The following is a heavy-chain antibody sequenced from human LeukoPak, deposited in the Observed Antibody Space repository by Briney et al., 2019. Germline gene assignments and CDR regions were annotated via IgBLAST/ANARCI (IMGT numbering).Heavy chain of an antibody. CDR3: ARGVVPAANFDY. V-gene: IGHV4-4*07. Sequence: SETLSLTCTVSGGSISSYYWSWIRQPARQGLEWIGRIYTSGSTNYNPSLKSRVTMSVDTSKNQFSLKLSSVTAADTAVYYCARGVVPAANFDYWGQGTLVTVSS. CDR2: IYTSGST. J-gene: IGHJ4*02. CDR1: GGSISSYY. D-gene: IGHD2-2*01.